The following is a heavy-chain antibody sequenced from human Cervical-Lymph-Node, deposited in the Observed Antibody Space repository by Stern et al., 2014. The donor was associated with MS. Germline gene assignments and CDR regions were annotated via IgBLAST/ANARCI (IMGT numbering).Heavy chain of an antibody. Sequence: QVQLQESGPGLVKPSETLSLTCTVSGDSITGYYWSWIRQPAGKGLEWIGRIYTSGSTNYNPSLQSRVTMSIDTSKNHFSLSLSSVTAADTAVYYCARDLGLFVIASNWFDPWGQGTLVTVSS. CDR3: ARDLGLFVIASNWFDP. J-gene: IGHJ5*02. CDR2: IYTSGST. CDR1: GDSITGYY. V-gene: IGHV4-4*07. D-gene: IGHD2-21*01.